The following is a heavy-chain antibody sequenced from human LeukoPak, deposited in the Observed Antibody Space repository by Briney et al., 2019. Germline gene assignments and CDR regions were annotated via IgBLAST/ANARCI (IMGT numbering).Heavy chain of an antibody. J-gene: IGHJ6*03. Sequence: SETLSLTCTVSGGSISSYYWSWIRQPAGKGLEWVGRIYTSGSTNYNPSLKSRVTMSVDTSKNQFSLKLSSVTAADTAVYYCARDGVVVVPAAMLYYYYYYMDVWGKGTTATVSS. D-gene: IGHD2-2*01. V-gene: IGHV4-4*07. CDR3: ARDGVVVVPAAMLYYYYYYMDV. CDR2: IYTSGST. CDR1: GGSISSYY.